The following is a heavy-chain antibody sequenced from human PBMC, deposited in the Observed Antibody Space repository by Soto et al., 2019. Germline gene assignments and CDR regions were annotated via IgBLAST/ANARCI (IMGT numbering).Heavy chain of an antibody. CDR3: ARVLRGIEGSGTLDWFDP. J-gene: IGHJ5*02. CDR1: GGSISSGGYS. Sequence: SETLSLTCAVSGGSISSGGYSWSWIRQPPGKGLEWIGYIYHSGSTYYNPSLKSRVTISVDRSKNQFSLKLSSVTAADTAVYYCARVLRGIEGSGTLDWFDPWGQGTLVTVSS. CDR2: IYHSGST. D-gene: IGHD3-10*01. V-gene: IGHV4-30-2*01.